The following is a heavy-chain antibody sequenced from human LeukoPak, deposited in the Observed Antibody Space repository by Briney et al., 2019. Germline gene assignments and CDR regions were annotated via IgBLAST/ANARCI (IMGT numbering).Heavy chain of an antibody. CDR1: GFAFSSYN. Sequence: PGGSLRLSCAASGFAFSSYNMNWVRQAPGKGLEWVSTITKSGDSTYYVDSVKGRFTISRDNSKNALYLQMNSLRAEDTAKYYCTKDYCGKFCSAVWGQGTTVTVSS. CDR3: TKDYCGKFCSAV. CDR2: ITKSGDST. J-gene: IGHJ6*02. D-gene: IGHD3-9*01. V-gene: IGHV3-23*01.